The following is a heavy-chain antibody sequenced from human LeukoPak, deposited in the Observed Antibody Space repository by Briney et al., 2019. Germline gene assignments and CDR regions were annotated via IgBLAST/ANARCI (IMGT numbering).Heavy chain of an antibody. D-gene: IGHD5-18*01. CDR1: GFTFSTSP. J-gene: IGHJ4*02. Sequence: PGGSLRLSCAASGFTFSTSPMHWVRQAPGKGLEWVSVISSDGSTKYYADSVKGRFTISRDNARNSLFLQMNSLRAEDTAVYYCARDGPGYSFDYWGQGTLVTVSS. CDR3: ARDGPGYSFDY. CDR2: ISSDGSTK. V-gene: IGHV3-30-3*01.